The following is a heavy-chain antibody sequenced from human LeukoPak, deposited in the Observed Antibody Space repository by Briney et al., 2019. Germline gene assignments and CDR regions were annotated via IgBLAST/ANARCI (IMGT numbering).Heavy chain of an antibody. CDR2: ITTSSSDM. Sequence: PGGSLRLSCAASGFTFSVYSMNWVRQAPGKGLEWVSSITTSSSDMYYADSVKGRFTISRDNAKNSLFLQMNSLRAEDTAVYYCARDWHTAERWTIYYSYYIDVWGKGTTVTVSS. D-gene: IGHD4-23*01. J-gene: IGHJ6*03. V-gene: IGHV3-21*01. CDR3: ARDWHTAERWTIYYSYYIDV. CDR1: GFTFSVYS.